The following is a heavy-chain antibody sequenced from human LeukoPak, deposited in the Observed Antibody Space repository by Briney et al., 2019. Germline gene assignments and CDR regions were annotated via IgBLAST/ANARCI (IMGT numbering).Heavy chain of an antibody. Sequence: GGSLRLSCTASGFTFSYYAMSWVRQAPGRGLEWVSVISDSGADTSYADSGKGRFTISRDNSKNTVYLQMSSLRAEDTAVYYCAKSLTTRPGWFDPWGQGTLVTVSS. CDR2: ISDSGADT. CDR3: AKSLTTRPGWFDP. J-gene: IGHJ5*02. D-gene: IGHD4-17*01. V-gene: IGHV3-23*01. CDR1: GFTFSYYA.